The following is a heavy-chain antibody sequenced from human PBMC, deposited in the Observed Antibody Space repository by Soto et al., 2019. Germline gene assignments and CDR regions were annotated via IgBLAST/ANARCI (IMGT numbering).Heavy chain of an antibody. CDR2: ISGSGGST. D-gene: IGHD3-22*01. CDR1: GFTFSSYA. Sequence: LRLSCAASGFTFSSYAMSWVRQAPGKGLEWVSAISGSGGSTYYADSVKGRFTISRDNSKNTLYLQMNSLRAEDTAVYYCAKDYYDSSGYYYALHWGQGTLVTVSS. J-gene: IGHJ4*02. CDR3: AKDYYDSSGYYYALH. V-gene: IGHV3-23*01.